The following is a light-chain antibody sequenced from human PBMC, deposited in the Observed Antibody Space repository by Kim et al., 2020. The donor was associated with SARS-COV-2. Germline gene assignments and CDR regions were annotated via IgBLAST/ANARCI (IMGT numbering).Light chain of an antibody. Sequence: PGERATLSCRASQTIRSAPLAWYQQRSGQAPTRLIYGASTRATGIPERFSGSGSGADFTLTVTRLEPEDSAVYYCQHYDSSPLIFGGGTKVDIK. J-gene: IGKJ4*01. CDR2: GAS. CDR3: QHYDSSPLI. CDR1: QTIRSAP. V-gene: IGKV3-20*01.